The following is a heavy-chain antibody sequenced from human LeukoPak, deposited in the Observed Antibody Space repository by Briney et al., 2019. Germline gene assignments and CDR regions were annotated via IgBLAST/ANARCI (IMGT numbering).Heavy chain of an antibody. CDR3: ARDPYSGGYGSYYYYYMDV. J-gene: IGHJ6*03. D-gene: IGHD1-26*01. V-gene: IGHV3-21*01. CDR2: ITYSSTYI. CDR1: GFTFSNYN. Sequence: GGSLRLSCAASGFTFSNYNMNWVRQAPGKVLEWVSSITYSSTYIYYADSVKGRFTISRDNAKNSVYLEMNSLRAEDTAVYYCARDPYSGGYGSYYYYYMDVWGKGITVTISS.